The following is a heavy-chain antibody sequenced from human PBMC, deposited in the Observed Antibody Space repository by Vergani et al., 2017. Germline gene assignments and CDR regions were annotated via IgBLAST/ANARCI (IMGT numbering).Heavy chain of an antibody. D-gene: IGHD3-22*01. CDR1: GGSISSYY. CDR2: IYYSGST. Sequence: QVQLQESGPGLVKPSETLSLTCTVSGGSISSYYWSWIRQPPGKGLEWIGYIYYSGSTSYNPSLKSRVTISVDTSKNQFSLKLSSVTAADTAVYYCARGYYDSSGYYYGSPFDYWGQGTLVTVSS. CDR3: ARGYYDSSGYYYGSPFDY. J-gene: IGHJ4*02. V-gene: IGHV4-59*01.